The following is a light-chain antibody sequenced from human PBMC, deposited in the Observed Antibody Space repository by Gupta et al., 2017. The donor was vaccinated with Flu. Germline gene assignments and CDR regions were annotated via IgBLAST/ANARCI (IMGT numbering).Light chain of an antibody. CDR2: DDK. CDR1: RIEVKT. V-gene: IGLV3-21*02. Sequence: SYVLTQPPSVSVAPGQTARIACGGNRIEVKTVHWYQQKPGQAPLLVVYDDKTRPSGIPERFSGSNSGNTATLIIGRVEVGDEADYYCQVWDTSIDHQVFGGGTRLTVL. J-gene: IGLJ2*01. CDR3: QVWDTSIDHQV.